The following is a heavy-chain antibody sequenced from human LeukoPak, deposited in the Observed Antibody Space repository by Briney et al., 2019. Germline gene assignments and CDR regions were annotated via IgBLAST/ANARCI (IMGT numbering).Heavy chain of an antibody. D-gene: IGHD3-3*01. CDR2: IYHSGST. Sequence: PSETLSLTCAVSGGSISSGGYSWSWIRQPPGKGLEWIGYIYHSGSTYYNPSLKSRVTISVDRSKNQFSLKLSSVTAADTAVYYCARAPSGDAFDIWGQGTMVTVSS. CDR1: GGSISSGGYS. V-gene: IGHV4-30-2*01. J-gene: IGHJ3*02. CDR3: ARAPSGDAFDI.